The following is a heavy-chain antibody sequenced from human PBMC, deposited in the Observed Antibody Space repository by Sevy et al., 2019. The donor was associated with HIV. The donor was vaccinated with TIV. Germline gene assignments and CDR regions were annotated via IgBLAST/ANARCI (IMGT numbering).Heavy chain of an antibody. CDR2: IGGDGDIT. V-gene: IGHV3-23*01. J-gene: IGHJ4*02. CDR3: AKVLSFSPRSIPAAVLDY. CDR1: GFTFSNYG. D-gene: IGHD2-2*01. Sequence: GGCLRLSCAASGFTFSNYGMNWVRQAPGVGLEWVATIGGDGDITHYSDSVKGRFTISRDNFKNTLHLQLNNLRGDDTAIYFCAKVLSFSPRSIPAAVLDYWGRGTLVTVSS.